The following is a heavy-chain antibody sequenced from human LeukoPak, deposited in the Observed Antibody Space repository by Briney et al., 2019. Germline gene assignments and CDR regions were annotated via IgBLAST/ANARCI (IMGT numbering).Heavy chain of an antibody. CDR1: GGSISSYY. V-gene: IGHV4-59*01. CDR3: ARGRWLQYDY. J-gene: IGHJ4*02. Sequence: SETLSLTCTVSGGSISSYYWSWIRQPPGKGLEWIGYIYYSGSTNYNPSLKSRVTISADTSKNQFSLKLSSVTAADTAVYYCARGRWLQYDYWGQGTLVTVSS. CDR2: IYYSGST. D-gene: IGHD5-24*01.